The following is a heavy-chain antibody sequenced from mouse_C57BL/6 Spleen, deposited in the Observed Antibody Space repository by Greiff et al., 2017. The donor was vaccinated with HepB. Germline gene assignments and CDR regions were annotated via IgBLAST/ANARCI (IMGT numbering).Heavy chain of an antibody. CDR1: GYTFTSYW. CDR2: IDPSDSYT. CDR3: ARTAQAKAWFAY. Sequence: QVQLQQPGAELVMPGASVKLSCKASGYTFTSYWMHWVKQRPGQGLEWIGEIDPSDSYTNYNQKFKGKSTLTVDKSSSTAYMQLSSLKSEDSAVYYCARTAQAKAWFAYWGQGTLVTVSA. D-gene: IGHD3-2*02. J-gene: IGHJ3*01. V-gene: IGHV1-69*01.